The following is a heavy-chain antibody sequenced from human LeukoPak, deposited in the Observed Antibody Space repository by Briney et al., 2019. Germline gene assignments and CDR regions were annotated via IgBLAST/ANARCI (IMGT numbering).Heavy chain of an antibody. CDR2: ISGSGGST. CDR1: GFTFSSYA. V-gene: IGHV3-23*01. J-gene: IGHJ4*02. Sequence: GGSLRLSCAASGFTFSSYAMSWVRQAPGKGLDWVSAISGSGGSTYYADSVKGRFTISRDNSKNTLYLQMNSLRAEDTAVYYCAHLSGDYVDYWGQGTLVTVSS. CDR3: AHLSGDYVDY. D-gene: IGHD3-9*01.